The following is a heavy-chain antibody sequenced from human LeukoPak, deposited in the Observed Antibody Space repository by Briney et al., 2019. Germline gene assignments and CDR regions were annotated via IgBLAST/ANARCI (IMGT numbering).Heavy chain of an antibody. CDR3: ARDIGTGFDP. CDR2: INPDSGGT. D-gene: IGHD2-8*02. CDR1: GYTFTGHY. J-gene: IGHJ5*02. V-gene: IGHV1-2*02. Sequence: ASVKVSCKASGYTFTGHYMHWVRQAPGQGLEWMGWINPDSGGTDYAQKFQGRVTMTRDTSITTAYMELSRLTSDDTAVYYCARDIGTGFDPWGQGTLVTVSS.